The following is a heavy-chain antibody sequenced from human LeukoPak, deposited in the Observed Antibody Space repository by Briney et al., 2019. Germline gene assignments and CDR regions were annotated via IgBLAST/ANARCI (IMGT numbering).Heavy chain of an antibody. D-gene: IGHD1-26*01. CDR2: ISYDGSNK. CDR1: GFTFSSYA. Sequence: GGSLRLSCAASGFTFSSYAMHWVRQAPGKGLEWVAVISYDGSNKYYADSVKGRFTISRDNSKNTLYLQMNSLRAEDTAVYYCAKGGGGDYYDYWGQGTLVTVSS. V-gene: IGHV3-30-3*01. CDR3: AKGGGGDYYDY. J-gene: IGHJ4*02.